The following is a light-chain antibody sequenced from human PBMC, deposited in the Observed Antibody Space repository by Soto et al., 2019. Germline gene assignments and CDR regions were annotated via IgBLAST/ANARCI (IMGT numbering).Light chain of an antibody. Sequence: EVVMTQSPATLSVSPGERATLSCRASQRVSSNLAWYQQKPGKAPRLLIYGASTRATGLTARFSGSGSGTEFTLTISSLQSEDFAVYYCQQYNNWPYTFGQGTKLDIK. CDR2: GAS. V-gene: IGKV3-15*01. CDR1: QRVSSN. CDR3: QQYNNWPYT. J-gene: IGKJ2*01.